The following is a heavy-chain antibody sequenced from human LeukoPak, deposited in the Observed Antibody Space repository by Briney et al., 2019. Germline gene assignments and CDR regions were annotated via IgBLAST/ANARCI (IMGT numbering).Heavy chain of an antibody. CDR1: GYSISSGYY. CDR3: ARQVVVVPAAIDRSRFDP. Sequence: SETLSLTCTVSGYSISSGYYWGWIRQPPGKGLEWIGSIYYSGSTYHNPSLKSRVTISVDTSKNQFSLKLSSVTAADTAVYYCARQVVVVPAAIDRSRFDPWGQGTLVTVSS. CDR2: IYYSGST. J-gene: IGHJ5*02. D-gene: IGHD2-2*02. V-gene: IGHV4-38-2*02.